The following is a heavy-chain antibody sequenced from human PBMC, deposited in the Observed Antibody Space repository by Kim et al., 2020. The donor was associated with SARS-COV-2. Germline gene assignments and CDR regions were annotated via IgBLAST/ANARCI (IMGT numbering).Heavy chain of an antibody. J-gene: IGHJ4*02. CDR2: IKNDGSST. CDR1: GFTFSNYW. V-gene: IGHV3-74*01. Sequence: GGSLRLSCAASGFTFSNYWMNWVRLAPGKGPVWVSHIKNDGSSTKYADSVKGRFTISRDNAKNTLHLQMNSLRAEDTAVYYCVRGRTFSYDGSGVGRFDYWGQGTLVTVSS. CDR3: VRGRTFSYDGSGVGRFDY. D-gene: IGHD3-22*01.